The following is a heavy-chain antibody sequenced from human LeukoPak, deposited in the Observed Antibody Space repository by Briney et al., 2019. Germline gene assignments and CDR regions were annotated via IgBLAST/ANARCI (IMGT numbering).Heavy chain of an antibody. D-gene: IGHD2-2*01. Sequence: ASVKVSCKASGYTFTGYYMHWVRQAPGQGLEWMGWINPNSGGTNYAQKFQGRVTMTRDTSISTAYMELSRLRSDDTAVYYCARDVCSSTSCSYGMDVWGQGTTVTVSS. CDR2: INPNSGGT. V-gene: IGHV1-2*02. J-gene: IGHJ6*02. CDR3: ARDVCSSTSCSYGMDV. CDR1: GYTFTGYY.